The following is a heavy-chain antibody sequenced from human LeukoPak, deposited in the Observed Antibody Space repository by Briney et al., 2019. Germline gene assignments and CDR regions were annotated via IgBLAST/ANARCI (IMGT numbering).Heavy chain of an antibody. Sequence: GESLKISCKGSGYTFPSYWIAWVRQMPGKGLEWMGMFYAGDSDTRYSPSFQGQVTISADKSISTAYLQWSSLKASDTAMYYCARGVRGSYTTAWGQGTLVTVSS. D-gene: IGHD1-26*01. J-gene: IGHJ4*01. CDR1: GYTFPSYW. V-gene: IGHV5-51*01. CDR3: ARGVRGSYTTA. CDR2: FYAGDSDT.